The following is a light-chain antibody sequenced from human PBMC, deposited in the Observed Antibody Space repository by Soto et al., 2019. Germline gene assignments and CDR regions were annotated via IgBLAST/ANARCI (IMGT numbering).Light chain of an antibody. Sequence: EIVMTQSPATLSVSPGERATLSCRASQSVSSNLAWYQQKPGQAPRLLIYGASTRATGIPARFSGSGSGTEFTLTISRLQSEDFAVYYCQQYNNWPQTFGQGTKV. V-gene: IGKV3-15*01. CDR2: GAS. CDR1: QSVSSN. CDR3: QQYNNWPQT. J-gene: IGKJ1*01.